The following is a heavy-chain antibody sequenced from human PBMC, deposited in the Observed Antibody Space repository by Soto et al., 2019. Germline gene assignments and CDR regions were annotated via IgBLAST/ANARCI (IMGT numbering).Heavy chain of an antibody. J-gene: IGHJ6*02. Sequence: SETLSLTCTVSGGSISSSSYYWGWIRQPPGKGLEWIGSIYYSGSTYYNPSLKSRVTISVDTSKNQFSLKLSSVTAADTAVYYCARHPLAGTGYWGLDYYYYGMDVWGQGTTVTVSS. CDR1: GGSISSSSYY. CDR2: IYYSGST. CDR3: ARHPLAGTGYWGLDYYYYGMDV. D-gene: IGHD3-9*01. V-gene: IGHV4-39*01.